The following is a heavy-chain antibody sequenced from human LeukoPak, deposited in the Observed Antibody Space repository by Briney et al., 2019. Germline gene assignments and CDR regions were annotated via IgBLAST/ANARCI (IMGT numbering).Heavy chain of an antibody. J-gene: IGHJ3*02. Sequence: AGGSLRLSCAASGFTFSSYAMSWVRQAPGKGLEWVSAISGSGGSTYYADSVKGRFTISRDNAKNSLYLQMNSLRAEDTAVYYCARESGRKVGATTGAFDIWGQGTMVTVSS. V-gene: IGHV3-23*01. CDR3: ARESGRKVGATTGAFDI. CDR2: ISGSGGST. D-gene: IGHD1-26*01. CDR1: GFTFSSYA.